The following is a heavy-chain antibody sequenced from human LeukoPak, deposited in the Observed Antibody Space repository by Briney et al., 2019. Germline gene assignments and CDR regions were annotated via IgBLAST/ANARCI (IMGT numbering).Heavy chain of an antibody. Sequence: GGSLRLSCAASGFTFSSYTMSWVRQAPGKGLEWVSAISGSGGSTYYADSVKGRFTISRDNSKNTLYLQMHSLRAEDTAVYYCGKEEGGPETTVTPTNWGQGTLVTVSS. V-gene: IGHV3-23*01. CDR3: GKEEGGPETTVTPTN. CDR2: ISGSGGST. D-gene: IGHD4-17*01. CDR1: GFTFSSYT. J-gene: IGHJ4*02.